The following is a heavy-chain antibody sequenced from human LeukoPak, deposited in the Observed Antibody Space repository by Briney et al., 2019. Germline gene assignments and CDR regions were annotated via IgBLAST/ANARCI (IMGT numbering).Heavy chain of an antibody. CDR1: GFTFSSFD. D-gene: IGHD2-2*01. V-gene: IGHV3-21*01. CDR3: ARADCSGSTCYLRRSWFDP. Sequence: GGSLRLSCAASGFTFSSFDMNWVRQAPGKGLEWVSSITTSSRYIYYRDSVKGRFTISRDDAKNSLYLQMNSLRVEDTAVYYCARADCSGSTCYLRRSWFDPWGQGTLVTVSS. CDR2: ITTSSRYI. J-gene: IGHJ5*02.